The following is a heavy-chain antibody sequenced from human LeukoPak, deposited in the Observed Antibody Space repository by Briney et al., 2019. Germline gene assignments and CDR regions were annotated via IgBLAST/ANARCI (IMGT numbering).Heavy chain of an antibody. D-gene: IGHD2-15*01. V-gene: IGHV1-69*05. CDR1: GGTFGTYG. J-gene: IGHJ6*03. CDR3: AGTHLLTGHFCYMDV. CDR2: IIPIFRSV. Sequence: SVKVSCKASGGTFGTYGISWVRQAPGQGLEWMGGIIPIFRSVNYAQKLQGRVTFTTDESTSTAYMELNSLSSEDTAVYYCAGTHLLTGHFCYMDVWAKGPHSLSP.